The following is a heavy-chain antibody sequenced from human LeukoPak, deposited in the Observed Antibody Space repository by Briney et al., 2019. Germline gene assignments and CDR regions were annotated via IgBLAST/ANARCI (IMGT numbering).Heavy chain of an antibody. CDR1: GFTFSSYS. Sequence: SGGSLRLSCAASGFTFSSYSMNWVRQAPGKGLEWVSSISSSSSYIYYAESVKGRFTISRDNAKNSLYLQMNSLRAEDTAVYYCARDLVARWGQRTLVTVSS. CDR2: ISSSSSYI. CDR3: ARDLVAR. D-gene: IGHD3-9*01. V-gene: IGHV3-21*01. J-gene: IGHJ4*02.